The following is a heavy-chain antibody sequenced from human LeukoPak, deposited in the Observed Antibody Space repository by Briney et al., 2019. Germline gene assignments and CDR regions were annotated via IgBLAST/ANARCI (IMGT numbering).Heavy chain of an antibody. D-gene: IGHD4-17*01. J-gene: IGHJ4*02. CDR1: GFTFSSYA. Sequence: PGGSLRLSCAASGFTFSSYAISWVRQAPGQGLEWMGRIVPILGIANYAQKFQGRVTITADKSTSTAYMELSSLRSEDTAVYYCARDYGDLVYWGQGTLVTVSS. CDR2: IVPILGIA. V-gene: IGHV1-69*04. CDR3: ARDYGDLVY.